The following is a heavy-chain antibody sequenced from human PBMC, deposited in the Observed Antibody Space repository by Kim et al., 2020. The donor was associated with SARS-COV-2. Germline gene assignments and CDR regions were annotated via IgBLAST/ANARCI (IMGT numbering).Heavy chain of an antibody. D-gene: IGHD2-21*02. CDR3: TTEGLAYCGGDCYGEDAFDI. Sequence: GGSLRLSCAASGFTFSNAWMSWVRQAPGKGLEWVGRIKSKTDGGTTDYAAPVKGRFTISRDDSKNTLYLQMNSLKTEDTAVYYCTTEGLAYCGGDCYGEDAFDIWGQGTMVTVSS. CDR1: GFTFSNAW. CDR2: IKSKTDGGTT. J-gene: IGHJ3*02. V-gene: IGHV3-15*01.